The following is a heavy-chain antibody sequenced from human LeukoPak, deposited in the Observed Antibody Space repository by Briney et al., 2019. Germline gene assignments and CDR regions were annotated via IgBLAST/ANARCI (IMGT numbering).Heavy chain of an antibody. V-gene: IGHV3-23*01. CDR1: GFTFSTNA. J-gene: IGHJ4*02. Sequence: GGSLRLSCAASGFTFSTNAMNWVRQAPGEGLEWVSPISGSDGGTYYADSVKGRFTISRDNSKNTLYLQMNSLRVEDTAVYYCAKGRPTPGGGGSCCDLDYWGQGTLVTVSS. CDR3: AKGRPTPGGGGSCCDLDY. D-gene: IGHD2-15*01. CDR2: ISGSDGGT.